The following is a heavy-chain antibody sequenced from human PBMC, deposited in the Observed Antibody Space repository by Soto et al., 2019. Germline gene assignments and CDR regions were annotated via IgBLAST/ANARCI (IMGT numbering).Heavy chain of an antibody. J-gene: IGHJ4*02. Sequence: EVQLVQSGAEVKKPGESLRISCTGSGYSFTSYWITWVRQVPGKGLEWVGRIDPSDSYTNYSPPFRGHVTFSTVASMRTASLQWTGLTASDSGIYYCARNLRGVSTERYDFWGQGTLVAVSS. CDR3: ARNLRGVSTERYDF. CDR1: GYSFTSYW. V-gene: IGHV5-10-1*01. D-gene: IGHD1-26*01. CDR2: IDPSDSYT.